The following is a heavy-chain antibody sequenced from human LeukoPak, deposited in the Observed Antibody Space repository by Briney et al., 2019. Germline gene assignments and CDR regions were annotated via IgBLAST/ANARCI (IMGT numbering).Heavy chain of an antibody. Sequence: TSSETLSLTCTVSDGSISIYYWNWLRQPPGKGLEWIGYIYNSGSSTIYNPSLQSRVTISVDMSKNQFSLRLSSVTAADTAVYFCVRDRELTYWGQGILVTVSS. J-gene: IGHJ4*02. CDR1: DGSISIYY. V-gene: IGHV4-59*01. D-gene: IGHD3-10*01. CDR2: IYNSGSST. CDR3: VRDRELTY.